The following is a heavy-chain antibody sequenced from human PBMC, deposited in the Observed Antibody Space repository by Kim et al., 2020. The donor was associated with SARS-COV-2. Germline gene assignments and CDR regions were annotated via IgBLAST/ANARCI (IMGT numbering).Heavy chain of an antibody. CDR3: AALDSVQVPGGI. CDR1: GVSLRNNW. J-gene: IGHJ4*02. V-gene: IGHV3-7*01. Sequence: GGSLRLSCAVSGVSLRNNWMSWVRQAPGKGLEWVAMKKGDGSDEHYVDSVKGRFTMSRDNAKNSLYLQMSSLRTEDTAIYYCAALDSVQVPGGIWGQGTLVTVSS. CDR2: KKGDGSDE. D-gene: IGHD3-10*01.